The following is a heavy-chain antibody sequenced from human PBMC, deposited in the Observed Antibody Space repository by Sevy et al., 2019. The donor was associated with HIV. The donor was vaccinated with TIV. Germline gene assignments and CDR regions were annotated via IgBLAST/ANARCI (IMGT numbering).Heavy chain of an antibody. J-gene: IGHJ6*03. D-gene: IGHD3-10*01. V-gene: IGHV3-48*03. CDR2: ISSSGSTI. CDR1: GFTFSSYE. Sequence: GGSLRLSCAASGFTFSSYEMNWVRQAPGKGLEWVSYISSSGSTIYYAGSVKGRFTISRDNAMNSLYLQMNSLRAEDTAVYYCAIDGYYYGSGSYYPLNYYYYMDVWGKGTTVTVSS. CDR3: AIDGYYYGSGSYYPLNYYYYMDV.